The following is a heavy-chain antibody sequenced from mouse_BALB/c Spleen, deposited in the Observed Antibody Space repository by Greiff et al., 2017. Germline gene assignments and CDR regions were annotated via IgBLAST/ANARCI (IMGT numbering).Heavy chain of an antibody. CDR1: GFTFSSFG. V-gene: IGHV5-17*02. CDR2: ISSGSSTI. J-gene: IGHJ2*01. CDR3: ARLADYYGSSYVYFDY. D-gene: IGHD1-1*01. Sequence: EVQGVESGGGLVQPGGSRKLSCAASGFTFSSFGMHWVRQAPEKGLEWVAYISSGSSTIYYADTVKGRFTISRDNPKNTLFLQMTSLRSEDTAMYYCARLADYYGSSYVYFDYWGQGTTLTVSS.